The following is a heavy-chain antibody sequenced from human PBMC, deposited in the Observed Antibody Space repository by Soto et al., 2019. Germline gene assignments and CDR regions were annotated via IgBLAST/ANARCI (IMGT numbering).Heavy chain of an antibody. CDR3: ARGWGYYGDY. Sequence: QVQLQESGPGLVKPSETLYVTCTVSGCSISSYYLRWIRQPPGKGLEWIGYIYYSGSTNYNPSPKSRFTISVDTYKNQFSLKLSSVTAADTAVYYCARGWGYYGDYWGQGTLVTVSS. CDR1: GCSISSYY. CDR2: IYYSGST. D-gene: IGHD3-22*01. V-gene: IGHV4-59*01. J-gene: IGHJ4*02.